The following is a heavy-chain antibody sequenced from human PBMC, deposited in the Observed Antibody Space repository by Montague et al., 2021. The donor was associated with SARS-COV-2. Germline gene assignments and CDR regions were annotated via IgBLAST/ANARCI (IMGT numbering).Heavy chain of an antibody. CDR1: GGSFSGYY. V-gene: IGHV4-34*01. D-gene: IGHD4-17*01. CDR2: INHSGST. J-gene: IGHJ6*02. Sequence: SETLSLTRAVYGGSFSGYYWSWIRQPPGKGLEWIGEINHSGSTNYNPSLKSRVTISVDTSKNQFSLKLSSVTAADTAVYYCVRGTTVTTLFYYYYGMDVWGQGTTVIVSS. CDR3: VRGTTVTTLFYYYYGMDV.